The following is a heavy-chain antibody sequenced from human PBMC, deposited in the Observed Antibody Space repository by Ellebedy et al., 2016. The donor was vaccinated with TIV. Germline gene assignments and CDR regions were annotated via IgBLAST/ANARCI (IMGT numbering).Heavy chain of an antibody. CDR1: GYTFTSYG. V-gene: IGHV1-18*01. J-gene: IGHJ6*02. D-gene: IGHD6-19*01. Sequence: AASVKVSCKASGYTFTSYGISWVRQAPGQGLEWMGWISAYNGNTNYAQKLQGRVTMTTDTSTSTACMELRSLRSDDTAVYYCASGLRVSSGWYGNYYYYGMDVWGQGTTVTVSS. CDR3: ASGLRVSSGWYGNYYYYGMDV. CDR2: ISAYNGNT.